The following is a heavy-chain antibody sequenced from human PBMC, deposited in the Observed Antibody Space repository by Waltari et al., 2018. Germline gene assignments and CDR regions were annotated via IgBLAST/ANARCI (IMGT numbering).Heavy chain of an antibody. J-gene: IGHJ6*03. D-gene: IGHD1-26*01. CDR1: GFTFSSYA. Sequence: EVQLVESGGGLVQPGGSLRLSCAASGFTFSSYAMSWVRQAPGKGLEWVSAISGSGGSTYYADSVKGRFTISRDNSKNTLYLQMNSLRAEDTAVYYCAKGVGALTYYYYYYMDVWGKGTTVTVSS. V-gene: IGHV3-23*04. CDR3: AKGVGALTYYYYYYMDV. CDR2: ISGSGGST.